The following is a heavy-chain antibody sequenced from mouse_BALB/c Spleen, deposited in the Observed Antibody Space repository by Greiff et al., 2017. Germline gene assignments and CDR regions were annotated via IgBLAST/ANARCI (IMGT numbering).Heavy chain of an antibody. J-gene: IGHJ4*01. V-gene: IGHV5-17*02. CDR3: ASYYDYSYAMDY. CDR2: ISSGSSTI. D-gene: IGHD2-4*01. CDR1: GFTFSSFG. Sequence: EVKLVESGGGLVQPGGSRKLSCAASGFTFSSFGMHWVRQAPEKGLEWVAYISSGSSTIYYADTVKGRFTISRDNPKNALFLQMTSLRSEDTAMYYCASYYDYSYAMDYWGQGTSVTVSS.